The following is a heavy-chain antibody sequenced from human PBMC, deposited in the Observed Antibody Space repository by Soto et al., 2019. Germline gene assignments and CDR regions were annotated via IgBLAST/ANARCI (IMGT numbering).Heavy chain of an antibody. J-gene: IGHJ4*02. D-gene: IGHD3-22*01. CDR1: GGTFSSNA. V-gene: IGHV1-69*13. CDR3: ARSVPDDYYDSSGYYYWTFDY. CDR2: IIPIFGTA. Sequence: SVKVSCKASGGTFSSNAISWVRQAPGQGLEWMGGIIPIFGTANYAQKFQGRVTITADESTSTAYMELSSLRSEDTAVYYCARSVPDDYYDSSGYYYWTFDYWGQGTLVTVSS.